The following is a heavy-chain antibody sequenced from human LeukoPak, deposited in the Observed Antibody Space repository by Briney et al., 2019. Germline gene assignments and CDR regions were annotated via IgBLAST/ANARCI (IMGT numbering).Heavy chain of an antibody. CDR2: IYYSGST. CDR3: ARDGGSSQWLVVTRAFDI. D-gene: IGHD6-19*01. V-gene: IGHV4-39*07. CDR1: GGSISSSSYY. Sequence: SETLSLTCTVSGGSISSSSYYWGWIRQPPGKGLEWIGSIYYSGSTKHNPSLKSRVTISVDTSKNQFSLKLSSVTAADTAVYYCARDGGSSQWLVVTRAFDIWGQGTMVTVSS. J-gene: IGHJ3*02.